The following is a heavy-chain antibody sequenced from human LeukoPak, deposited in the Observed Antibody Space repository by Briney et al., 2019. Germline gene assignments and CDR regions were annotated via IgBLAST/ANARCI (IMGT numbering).Heavy chain of an antibody. CDR3: ARGFFGVVIIPQVAFDI. CDR1: GGSISSGDYY. Sequence: SETLSLTCTVSGGSISSGDYYWSWIRQPPGKGLEWIGYIYYSGSTYYNPSLKSRVTISVDTSKNQFSLKLGSVTAADTAVYSVARGFFGVVIIPQVAFDIWGQGTRVPASS. J-gene: IGHJ3*02. D-gene: IGHD3-3*01. CDR2: IYYSGST. V-gene: IGHV4-30-4*01.